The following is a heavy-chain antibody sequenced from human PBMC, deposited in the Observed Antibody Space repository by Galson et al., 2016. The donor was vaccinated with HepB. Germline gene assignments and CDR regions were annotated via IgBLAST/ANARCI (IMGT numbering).Heavy chain of an antibody. CDR2: IYHSGST. D-gene: IGHD6-13*01. Sequence: ETLSLTCAVSGDSISSSNWWSWVRQPPGKGLEWIGDIYHSGSTNYNPSLKSRVTISVDKSKNQFSLKLNSVTAADTAVYYCARDPAAAAGPYSWFDPWGQGTLVTVSS. V-gene: IGHV4-4*02. J-gene: IGHJ5*02. CDR1: GDSISSSNW. CDR3: ARDPAAAAGPYSWFDP.